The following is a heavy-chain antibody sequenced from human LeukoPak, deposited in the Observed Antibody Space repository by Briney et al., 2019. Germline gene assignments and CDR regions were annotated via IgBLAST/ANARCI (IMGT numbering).Heavy chain of an antibody. J-gene: IGHJ3*02. Sequence: GGSLRLSCAASGFTFSSYSMNWVRQAPGKGLEWVSSISSSSSTIYYADSVKGRFTISRDNAKNSLYLQMNSLRAEDTAVYYCARDLPDCSGGSCYSDAFDIWGQGTMVTVSS. V-gene: IGHV3-48*01. CDR3: ARDLPDCSGGSCYSDAFDI. CDR2: ISSSSSTI. D-gene: IGHD2-15*01. CDR1: GFTFSSYS.